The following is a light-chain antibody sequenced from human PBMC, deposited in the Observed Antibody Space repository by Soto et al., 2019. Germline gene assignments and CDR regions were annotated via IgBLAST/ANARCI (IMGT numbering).Light chain of an antibody. J-gene: IGKJ1*01. CDR3: QHYHNWPRT. CDR2: GSS. Sequence: EIVMTQSPATLSVSPGERATLSCRASQSVSSNLAWYQQKPGQAPRLLIYGSSPRATGIPARFSGSGSGTEFTLTISSLQSEEFAVYYCQHYHNWPRTFGQGTKVEIK. V-gene: IGKV3-15*01. CDR1: QSVSSN.